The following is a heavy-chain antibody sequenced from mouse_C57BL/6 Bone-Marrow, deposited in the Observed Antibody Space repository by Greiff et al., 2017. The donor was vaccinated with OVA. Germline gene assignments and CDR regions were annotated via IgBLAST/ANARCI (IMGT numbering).Heavy chain of an antibody. CDR2: IDPSDSYT. D-gene: IGHD1-1*02. CDR1: GYTFTSYW. Sequence: QVQLQQPGAELVRPGTSVKLSCKASGYTFTSYWMHWVKQRPGQGLEWIGVIDPSDSYTNYNQQFKGKATLTVDTSSSTAYMQLSILTSEDAAVYYCARAGSPFRYWGRGTALSVSS. J-gene: IGHJ2*01. CDR3: ARAGSPFRY. V-gene: IGHV1-59*01.